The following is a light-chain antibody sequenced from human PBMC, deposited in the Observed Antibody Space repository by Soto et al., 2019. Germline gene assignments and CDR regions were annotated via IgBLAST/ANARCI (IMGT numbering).Light chain of an antibody. CDR3: SSYSGTNSNVI. CDR1: YSDIGDYNY. Sequence: QSALTQPPSASGSPGQSVTISCAGTYSDIGDYNYVSWYQQHPGKVPKLIIYEVTQRPSGVPDRFSGSKSGYTASLTVSDLQPADEAVYYCSSYSGTNSNVIFGGGTKLTVI. CDR2: EVT. V-gene: IGLV2-8*01. J-gene: IGLJ2*01.